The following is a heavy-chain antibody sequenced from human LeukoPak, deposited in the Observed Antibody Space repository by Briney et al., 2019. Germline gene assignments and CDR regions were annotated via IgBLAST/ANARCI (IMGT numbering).Heavy chain of an antibody. J-gene: IGHJ4*02. CDR3: AKGPLRGTAAAIDY. CDR2: ISYDGRNK. D-gene: IGHD2-2*01. Sequence: GGSLRLSCAASGFTFSSYSLSWVRQAPGKGLEWVAVISYDGRNKHYPDSVKGRFTISRDISTDTLWLQMDSLRTEDTAVYYCAKGPLRGTAAAIDYWGQGTLVTVSS. V-gene: IGHV3-30*18. CDR1: GFTFSSYS.